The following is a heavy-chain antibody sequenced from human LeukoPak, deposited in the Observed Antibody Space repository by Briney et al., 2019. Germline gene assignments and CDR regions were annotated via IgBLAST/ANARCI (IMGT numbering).Heavy chain of an antibody. V-gene: IGHV4-39*07. J-gene: IGHJ4*02. CDR1: GGSISSSSYH. CDR3: AGELAGAARV. Sequence: SETLSLTCTVSGGSISSSSYHWAWIRQPPGKGLEWIGSIYYSGSTYYSPSLKSRVTMSVDTSKNQFSLKLTSVIAADTAAYYCAGELAGAARVWGQGTLVAVSS. CDR2: IYYSGST. D-gene: IGHD6-13*01.